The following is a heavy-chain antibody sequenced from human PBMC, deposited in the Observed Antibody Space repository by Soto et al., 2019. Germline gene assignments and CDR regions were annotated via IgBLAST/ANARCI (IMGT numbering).Heavy chain of an antibody. CDR2: LYNAERV. V-gene: IGHV4-4*07. D-gene: IGHD3-22*01. CDR3: ARDMHDSLTHCLDT. CDR1: GCSVSSHY. J-gene: IGHJ5*01. Sequence: SVILSLTCPVVGCSVSSHYVLWIRKTAGKGLEWLGRLYNAERVNYNPSLQSRVTISLDTSKNQLSLKLTSMTAADTAFYYCARDMHDSLTHCLDTWGQANLVTVS.